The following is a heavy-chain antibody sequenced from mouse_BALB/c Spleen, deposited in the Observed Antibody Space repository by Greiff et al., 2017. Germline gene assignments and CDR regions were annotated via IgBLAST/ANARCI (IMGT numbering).Heavy chain of an antibody. CDR2: IDPANGNT. V-gene: IGHV14-3*02. CDR3: ARGSYGNYDAMDY. Sequence: EVQRVESGAELVKPGASVKLSCTASGFNIKDTYMHWVKQRPEQGLEWIGRIDPANGNTKYDPKFQGKATITADTSSNTAYLQLSSLTSEDTAVYYCARGSYGNYDAMDYWGQGTSVTVSS. J-gene: IGHJ4*01. D-gene: IGHD2-1*01. CDR1: GFNIKDTY.